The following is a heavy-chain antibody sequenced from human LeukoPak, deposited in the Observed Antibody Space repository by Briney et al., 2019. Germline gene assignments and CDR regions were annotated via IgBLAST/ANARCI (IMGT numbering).Heavy chain of an antibody. V-gene: IGHV4-34*01. J-gene: IGHJ4*02. D-gene: IGHD2-2*02. CDR1: GGSFSGYY. CDR3: ARGIVVVPAAIFRYFDY. Sequence: PSETLSLTCAVYGGSFSGYYWSWIRQPPGKGLEWIGEINHSGSTNYNPSLKSRVTISVDTSKNQFSLKLSSVTAADTAVYHCARGIVVVPAAIFRYFDYWGRGTLVTVSS. CDR2: INHSGST.